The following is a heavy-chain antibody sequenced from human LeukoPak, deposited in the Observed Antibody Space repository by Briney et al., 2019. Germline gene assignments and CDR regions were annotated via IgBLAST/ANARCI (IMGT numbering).Heavy chain of an antibody. CDR3: AKDEHGGYCSGGSCYGIDY. CDR2: ISGSGGST. J-gene: IGHJ4*02. D-gene: IGHD2-15*01. Sequence: GGSLRLSCAASGVTFSSYAMSWVRQAPGKGVEWVSAISGSGGSTYYADSVKGRFTISRDNSKNTLYLQMNSLRAEDTAVYYCAKDEHGGYCSGGSCYGIDYWGQGTLVTVSS. CDR1: GVTFSSYA. V-gene: IGHV3-23*01.